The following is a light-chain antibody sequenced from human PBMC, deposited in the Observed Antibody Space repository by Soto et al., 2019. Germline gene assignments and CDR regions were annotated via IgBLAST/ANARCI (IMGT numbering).Light chain of an antibody. Sequence: QSVLTQPPSASGTPGQRVTISCSGSSSDIGSNTVTWYQQLPVTAPKLLIYSNNQRPSGVPDRFSGAKSGTSASLAISGLQSADEADYYCAAWDDSLNAVVFGGGTQLTVL. CDR3: AAWDDSLNAVV. J-gene: IGLJ2*01. V-gene: IGLV1-44*01. CDR2: SNN. CDR1: SSDIGSNT.